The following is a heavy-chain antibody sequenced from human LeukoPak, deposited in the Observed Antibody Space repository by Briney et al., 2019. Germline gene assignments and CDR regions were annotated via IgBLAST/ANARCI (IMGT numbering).Heavy chain of an antibody. CDR2: ISAYNGNT. CDR3: VRDPPRTMVRGLYGMDV. Sequence: VASVNVSCKASGGTFSSYAISWVRQAPGQGLEWMGWISAYNGNTNYAQKLQGRVTMTTDTSTSTAYMELRSLRSDDTAVYYCVRDPPRTMVRGLYGMDVWGQGTTVTVSS. J-gene: IGHJ6*02. CDR1: GGTFSSYA. V-gene: IGHV1-18*01. D-gene: IGHD3-10*01.